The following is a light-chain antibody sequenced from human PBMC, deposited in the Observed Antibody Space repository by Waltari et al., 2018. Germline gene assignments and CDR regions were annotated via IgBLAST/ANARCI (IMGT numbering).Light chain of an antibody. CDR1: QAIRND. J-gene: IGKJ2*01. Sequence: AIQMTHSPSSLPASVGASVTITCRASQAIRNDLGWYQQTPGRAPKLLIFAASSLQSGVPSRFSGSGSGTDFTLTITSLQPEDFATYYCLQDYNYPYTFGRGTKLEIK. CDR3: LQDYNYPYT. V-gene: IGKV1-6*01. CDR2: AAS.